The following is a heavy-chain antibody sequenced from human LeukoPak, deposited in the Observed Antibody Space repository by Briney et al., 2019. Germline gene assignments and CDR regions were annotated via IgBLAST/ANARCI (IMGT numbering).Heavy chain of an antibody. V-gene: IGHV3-9*01. CDR2: ISWNSGSI. D-gene: IGHD3-10*02. Sequence: PGRSLRLSCAASGFTFDDYAMHWVRQAPGKGLEWVSGISWNSGSIDYADSVKGRFTISRDNGKNSLYLQMNSLRAEDTAVYYCAELGITMIGGVWGKGTTVTISS. J-gene: IGHJ6*04. CDR1: GFTFDDYA. CDR3: AELGITMIGGV.